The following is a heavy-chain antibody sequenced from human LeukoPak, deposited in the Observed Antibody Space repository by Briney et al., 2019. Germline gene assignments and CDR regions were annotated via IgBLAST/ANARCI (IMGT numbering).Heavy chain of an antibody. Sequence: SETLSLTCTVSGGSIRSYYWSWIRQPPGKGLEWIGYIYYSGSTNYNPSLKSRVSISVDTSKNQFSLKLSSVTAADTAVYYCAREGLIAARRGPLDYWGQGTLVTVSS. CDR3: AREGLIAARRGPLDY. CDR2: IYYSGST. CDR1: GGSIRSYY. D-gene: IGHD6-6*01. V-gene: IGHV4-59*01. J-gene: IGHJ4*02.